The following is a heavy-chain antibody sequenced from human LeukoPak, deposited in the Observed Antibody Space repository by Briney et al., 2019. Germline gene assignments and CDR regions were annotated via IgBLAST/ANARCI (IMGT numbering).Heavy chain of an antibody. J-gene: IGHJ4*02. CDR2: IYYSGST. V-gene: IGHV4-31*03. CDR1: GGSISSGGYY. Sequence: SETLSLTCTVSGGSISSGGYYWSWIPQHPGKGLEWIGYIYYSGSTYYNPSLKSRVTISVDTSKNQFSLKLSSVTAADTAVYYCARGASLVVPAATFFDYWGQGTLVTVSS. D-gene: IGHD2-2*01. CDR3: ARGASLVVPAATFFDY.